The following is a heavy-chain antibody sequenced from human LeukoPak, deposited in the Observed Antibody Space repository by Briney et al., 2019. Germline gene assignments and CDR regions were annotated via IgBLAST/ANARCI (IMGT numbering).Heavy chain of an antibody. V-gene: IGHV3-30*18. CDR3: AKPAHSSGWYVDY. CDR2: ISYDGSNK. CDR1: GFTFRDAW. D-gene: IGHD6-19*01. Sequence: GGSLRLSCAASGFTFRDAWMSWVRQAPGKGLEWVAVISYDGSNKYYADSVKGRFTISRDNSKNTLYLQMNSLRAEDTAVYYCAKPAHSSGWYVDYWGQGTLVTVSS. J-gene: IGHJ4*02.